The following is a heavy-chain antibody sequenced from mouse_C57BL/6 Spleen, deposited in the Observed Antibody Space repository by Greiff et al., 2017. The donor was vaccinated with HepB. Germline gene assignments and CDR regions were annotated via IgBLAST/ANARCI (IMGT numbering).Heavy chain of an antibody. J-gene: IGHJ3*01. CDR1: GYAFSSSW. CDR3: ARGGGTTPFAY. D-gene: IGHD4-1*01. V-gene: IGHV1-82*01. Sequence: QVTLKESGPELVKPGASVKISCKASGYAFSSSWMNWVKQRPGKGLEWIGRIYPGDGDTNYNGKFKGKATLTADKSSSTAYMQLSSLTSEDSAVYFCARGGGTTPFAYWGQGTLVTVSA. CDR2: IYPGDGDT.